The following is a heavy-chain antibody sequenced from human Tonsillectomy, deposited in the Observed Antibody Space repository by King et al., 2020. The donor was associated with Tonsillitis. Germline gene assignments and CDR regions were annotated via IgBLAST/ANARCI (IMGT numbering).Heavy chain of an antibody. Sequence: VQLVESGGSVVRPGRSLRLSCEASGFTFSNYGMHWVRQAPGKGLEWVALIACDGDKKKYADSVKGRLTISRDNSKNTLYLLMDSLRVEDTAVYYCAKDKGVYIAHGGCLDYWGQGTLVTVSS. CDR3: AKDKGVYIAHGGCLDY. CDR1: GFTFSNYG. V-gene: IGHV3-30*18. J-gene: IGHJ4*02. D-gene: IGHD2-15*01. CDR2: IACDGDKK.